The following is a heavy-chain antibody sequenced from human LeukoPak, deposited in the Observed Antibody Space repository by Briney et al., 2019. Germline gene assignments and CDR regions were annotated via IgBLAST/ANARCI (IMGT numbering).Heavy chain of an antibody. V-gene: IGHV3-9*01. CDR2: ISWNSGSI. J-gene: IGHJ4*02. CDR1: GFTFDDYA. D-gene: IGHD3-22*01. CDR3: AKAYYPYYYDSSGYLPSDY. Sequence: GGSLRLSCAASGFTFDDYAMHWVRQAPGKGLEWVSGISWNSGSIGYADSVKGRFTISRDNAKNSLYLQMNSLRAEDTALYYCAKAYYPYYYDSSGYLPSDYWGQGTLVTVSS.